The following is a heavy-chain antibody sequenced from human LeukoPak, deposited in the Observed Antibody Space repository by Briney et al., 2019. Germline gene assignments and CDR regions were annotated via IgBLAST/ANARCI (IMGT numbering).Heavy chain of an antibody. D-gene: IGHD4-17*01. V-gene: IGHV4-30-2*01. Sequence: SETLSLTCAVSGGSISSGGFSWSWIRQPPGKGLEWIGYIYHSGSTNYNPSLKSRVTISVDTSKNQFSLKLSSVTAADTAVYYCASGRGGYFDLWGRGTLVTVSS. CDR3: ASGRGGYFDL. CDR1: GGSISSGGFS. CDR2: IYHSGST. J-gene: IGHJ2*01.